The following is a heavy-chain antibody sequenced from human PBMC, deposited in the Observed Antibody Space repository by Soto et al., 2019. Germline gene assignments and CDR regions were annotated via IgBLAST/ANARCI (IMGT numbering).Heavy chain of an antibody. D-gene: IGHD1-26*01. J-gene: IGHJ4*02. V-gene: IGHV5-10-1*01. CDR2: IDPSDSYI. Sequence: GESLKISCKGSGYSFTKDWIIWVRQMPGKGLEWMGRIDPSDSYINYSPSFQGHVTLSADKSLNTAYLHWTSLKASDTAMYYCARQGAATIPDYCGQGTLVTVSS. CDR1: GYSFTKDW. CDR3: ARQGAATIPDY.